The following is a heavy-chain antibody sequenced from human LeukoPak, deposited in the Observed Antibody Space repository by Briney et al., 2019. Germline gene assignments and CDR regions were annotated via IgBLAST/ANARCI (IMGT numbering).Heavy chain of an antibody. CDR2: IKQDGSEK. V-gene: IGHV3-7*01. J-gene: IGHJ4*02. CDR3: ASGGRSYRLDY. D-gene: IGHD1-26*01. CDR1: GFTFSSYW. Sequence: PGGSLRLSCAASGFTFSSYWMSWVRQAPGKGLEWVANIKQDGSEKYYVDSVKGRFTISRDNAKNSLYLQMNSLRAEDTAVYYCASGGRSYRLDYWGQGTLVTVSS.